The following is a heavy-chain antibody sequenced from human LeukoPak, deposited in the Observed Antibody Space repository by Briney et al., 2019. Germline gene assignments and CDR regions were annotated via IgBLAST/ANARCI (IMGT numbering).Heavy chain of an antibody. Sequence: GRSLRLSCAASGFTFSSYWMSWVRQAPGKGLEWVANIKQDGSEKYYVDSVKGRFTTSRDNAKNSLYLQMNSLRAEDTAVYYCARDPGTDYYYGMDVWGQGTTVTVSS. D-gene: IGHD1-1*01. CDR2: IKQDGSEK. CDR3: ARDPGTDYYYGMDV. CDR1: GFTFSSYW. V-gene: IGHV3-7*01. J-gene: IGHJ6*02.